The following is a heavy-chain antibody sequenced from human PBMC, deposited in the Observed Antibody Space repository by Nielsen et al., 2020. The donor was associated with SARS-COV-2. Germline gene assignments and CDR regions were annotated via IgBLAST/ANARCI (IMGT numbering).Heavy chain of an antibody. CDR1: GYTFTTNA. J-gene: IGHJ4*02. CDR3: ARAGFLEWNPFDY. Sequence: ASVKVSCKSSGYTFTTNAIHWVRQAPGQWLEWMGWINTGNGNTKYSQRSQGRVTFTRDTSASTAHMELASLNSEDTAIYYCARAGFLEWNPFDYWGQGTLVTVSS. CDR2: INTGNGNT. V-gene: IGHV1-3*04. D-gene: IGHD3-3*01.